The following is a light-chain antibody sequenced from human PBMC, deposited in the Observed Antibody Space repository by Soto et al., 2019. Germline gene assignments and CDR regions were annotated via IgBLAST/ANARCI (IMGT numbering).Light chain of an antibody. CDR3: QQYNCYPVT. CDR2: EAS. Sequence: DIQMTQSPSTLSASVGDRITITCRASQSIAQYLAWYQQKSGGAPRLLIYEASNLESGVPWRFSGSGYGTEFTLTISSLQPDDFATYYCQQYNCYPVTFGQGTKLEIK. J-gene: IGKJ2*01. V-gene: IGKV1-5*03. CDR1: QSIAQY.